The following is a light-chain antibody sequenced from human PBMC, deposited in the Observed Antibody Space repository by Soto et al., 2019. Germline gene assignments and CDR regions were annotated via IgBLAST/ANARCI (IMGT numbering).Light chain of an antibody. CDR2: DVS. V-gene: IGLV2-14*03. CDR1: SSDVGDYNY. J-gene: IGLJ2*01. CDR3: SSYTTSNTL. Sequence: QSALTQPASVSGSPGQSITISCTATSSDVGDYNYVSWYQQHPCKAPKLMIYDVSHRPSGVSNRFSGSKSGNTASLTISGLQAEDEADYYCSSYTTSNTLFGGGTKLTVL.